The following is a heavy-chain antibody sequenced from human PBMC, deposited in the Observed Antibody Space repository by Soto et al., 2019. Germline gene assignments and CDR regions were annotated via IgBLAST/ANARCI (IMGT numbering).Heavy chain of an antibody. Sequence: PSQPLSHNCTFTGDCFSPISNHYCSWIRQPPGKGLEWLGYISYSGHTSYNPSLKSRLFISVDTSKNQVSLNLASVTAADTAVYYCTTQGFGFLLGLVDVWGQGTTVTVSS. V-gene: IGHV4-59*08. D-gene: IGHD3-10*01. CDR3: TTQGFGFLLGLVDV. CDR2: ISYSGHT. CDR1: GDCFSPISNHY. J-gene: IGHJ6*02.